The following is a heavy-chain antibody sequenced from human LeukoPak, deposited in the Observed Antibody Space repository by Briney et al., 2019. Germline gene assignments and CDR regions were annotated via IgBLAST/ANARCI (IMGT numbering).Heavy chain of an antibody. CDR1: GFTFSSYS. J-gene: IGHJ4*02. CDR3: ASPPDYYDSSGYYLTDY. D-gene: IGHD3-22*01. Sequence: AGGSLRLSCAASGFTFSSYSMNWVRQAPGKGLEWVSSISSGSSYIYYADSVKGRFTISRDNAKNSLYLQMNSLRAEDTAVYYCASPPDYYDSSGYYLTDYWGQGTLVTVSS. CDR2: ISSGSSYI. V-gene: IGHV3-21*01.